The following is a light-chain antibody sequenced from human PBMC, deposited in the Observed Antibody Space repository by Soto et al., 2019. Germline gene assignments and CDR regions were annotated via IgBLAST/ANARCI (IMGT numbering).Light chain of an antibody. CDR3: YSTDSSGIWV. CDR1: ALPKTY. J-gene: IGLJ3*02. CDR2: EDS. Sequence: SYELTQPPSVSVSPGQTATITCSGDALPKTYAYWYQQKSGQAPVLVIFEDSKRPSGIPEGFSGSSSGTMATLTISGAQVEDEADYYCYSTDSSGIWVFGGGTKLTVL. V-gene: IGLV3-10*01.